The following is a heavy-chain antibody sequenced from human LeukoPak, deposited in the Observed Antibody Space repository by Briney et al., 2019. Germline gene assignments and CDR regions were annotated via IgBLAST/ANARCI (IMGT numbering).Heavy chain of an antibody. CDR3: ARELDIVVVPAADYYYYGMDV. CDR1: GGTFSSYA. CDR2: IIPIFGTA. D-gene: IGHD2-2*03. J-gene: IGHJ6*02. Sequence: ASVKVSCKASGGTFSSYAISWVRQAPGQGLEWMGGIIPIFGTANYAQKFQGRVTITADESTSTAYMELSSLRSEDTAVYYCARELDIVVVPAADYYYYGMDVWGQGTTVTVSS. V-gene: IGHV1-69*13.